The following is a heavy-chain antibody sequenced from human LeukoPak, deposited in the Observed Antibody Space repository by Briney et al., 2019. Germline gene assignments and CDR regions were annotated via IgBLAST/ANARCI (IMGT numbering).Heavy chain of an antibody. CDR1: GYTFTSYS. V-gene: IGHV1-3*03. Sequence: ASVEVSCKASGYTFTSYSMHWVRQAPGQRLEWMGWINAGNGNTKYLQEFQGRVTITRDTSASTAYMELSSLRSEDMAVYYCARDRGDYDYVWGSYRYGYFDYWGQGTLVTVSS. CDR2: INAGNGNT. CDR3: ARDRGDYDYVWGSYRYGYFDY. J-gene: IGHJ4*02. D-gene: IGHD3-16*02.